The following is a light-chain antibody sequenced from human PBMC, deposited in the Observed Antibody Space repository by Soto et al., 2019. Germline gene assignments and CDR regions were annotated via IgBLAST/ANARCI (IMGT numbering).Light chain of an antibody. Sequence: QSVLTQPPSASGSPGQSVAISCTGTSSDVGGYNYVSWYQQYPGKAPKLIMYEVTKRPSGVPDRFSGSKSGNTASLTVSGLQAEDEADYYCCSYVGSNNYVFGTGTTVTVL. J-gene: IGLJ1*01. CDR2: EVT. V-gene: IGLV2-8*01. CDR3: CSYVGSNNYV. CDR1: SSDVGGYNY.